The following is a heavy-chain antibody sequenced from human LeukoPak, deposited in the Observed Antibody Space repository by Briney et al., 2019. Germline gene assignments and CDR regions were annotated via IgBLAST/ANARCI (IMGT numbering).Heavy chain of an antibody. J-gene: IGHJ4*02. Sequence: SETLSLTCTVSGASINSFYWSWIRQPPGKGLEWIAYIYYGGSTKYNPSLKSRVTISADTSKNQFSLKLSSVTAAGTAVYYCARGGRIAVPIDYWGQGTLVTVSS. CDR3: ARGGRIAVPIDY. CDR2: IYYGGST. D-gene: IGHD6-19*01. V-gene: IGHV4-59*01. CDR1: GASINSFY.